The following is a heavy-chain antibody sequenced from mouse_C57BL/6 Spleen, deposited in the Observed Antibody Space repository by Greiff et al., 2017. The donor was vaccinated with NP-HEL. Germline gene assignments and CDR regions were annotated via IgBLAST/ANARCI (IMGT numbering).Heavy chain of an antibody. CDR3: ARALDYDGYYEGCAY. J-gene: IGHJ3*01. CDR2: INPNNGGT. CDR1: GYTFTDYN. D-gene: IGHD2-3*01. V-gene: IGHV1-18*01. Sequence: EVQLQQSGPELVKPGASVKIPCKASGYTFTDYNMDWVKQSHGKSLEWIGDINPNNGGTNYNQKFKGKATLTVDKSSSTAYMELRSLTSEDTAVYYCARALDYDGYYEGCAYWGQGTLVTVSA.